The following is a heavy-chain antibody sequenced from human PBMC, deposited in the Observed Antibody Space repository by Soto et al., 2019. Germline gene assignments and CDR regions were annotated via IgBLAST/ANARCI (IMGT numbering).Heavy chain of an antibody. CDR3: ARVPQRYYYDSSGYYDYYYYGMDV. J-gene: IGHJ6*02. V-gene: IGHV4-59*01. D-gene: IGHD3-22*01. CDR1: GGSISSYY. CDR2: IYYSGST. Sequence: PSETLSLTCTVSGGSISSYYWSWIRQPPGKGLEWIGYIYYSGSTNYNPSLKSRVTISVDTSKNQFSLKLSSVTAADTAVYYCARVPQRYYYDSSGYYDYYYYGMDVWGQGTTVT.